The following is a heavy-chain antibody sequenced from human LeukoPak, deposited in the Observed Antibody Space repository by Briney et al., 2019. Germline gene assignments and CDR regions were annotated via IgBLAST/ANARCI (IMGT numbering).Heavy chain of an antibody. J-gene: IGHJ3*02. CDR2: IYYSGST. V-gene: IGHV4-59*08. Sequence: SETLSLTCTVSGGSISSYYWSWIRQPPGKGLEWIGYIYYSGSTNYNPSLKSRVTMSIDTSKNQFSLKLSSVTAADTAVYYCAGLPEGVRSDAFDIWGQGTMVTASS. CDR3: AGLPEGVRSDAFDI. CDR1: GGSISSYY.